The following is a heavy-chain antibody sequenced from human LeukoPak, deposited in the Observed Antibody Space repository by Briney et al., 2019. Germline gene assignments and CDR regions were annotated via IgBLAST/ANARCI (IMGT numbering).Heavy chain of an antibody. D-gene: IGHD3-9*01. CDR2: ISYDGSNK. Sequence: PGGSLRLSCAASGLTFSSYAMHWVRQAPGKGLEWVAVISYDGSNKYYADSVKGRFTISRDNSKNTLYLQMNSLRAEDTAVYYCARGMGYDISTGYFDYWGQGTLVTVSS. V-gene: IGHV3-30-3*01. CDR1: GLTFSSYA. J-gene: IGHJ4*02. CDR3: ARGMGYDISTGYFDY.